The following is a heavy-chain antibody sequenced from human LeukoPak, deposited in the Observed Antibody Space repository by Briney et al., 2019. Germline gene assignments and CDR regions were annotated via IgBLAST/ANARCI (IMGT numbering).Heavy chain of an antibody. J-gene: IGHJ4*02. V-gene: IGHV1-69*05. D-gene: IGHD4-23*01. CDR2: IIPIFGTA. Sequence: ASVKVSCKSSGYTFTSYGLSWVRQAPGQGLEWMGRIIPIFGTANYAQKFQGRVTITTDESTSTAYMELSSLRSEDTAVYYCASMGYNDYGGIPRSIDYWGQGTLVTVSS. CDR3: ASMGYNDYGGIPRSIDY. CDR1: GYTFTSYG.